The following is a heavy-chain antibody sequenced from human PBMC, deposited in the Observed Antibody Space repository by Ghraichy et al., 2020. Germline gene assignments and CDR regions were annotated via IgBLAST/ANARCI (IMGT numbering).Heavy chain of an antibody. V-gene: IGHV1-2*02. CDR2: INPNSGGT. Sequence: ASVKVSCKASGYTFTDYYVHWVRQAPGQGLEWMGWINPNSGGTKYAQKFQGRVTMTRDTSIRTAYMELSSLRSDDTAVYFCAREGLTDGFDFWGQGTMVTVSS. CDR1: GYTFTDYY. J-gene: IGHJ3*01. CDR3: AREGLTDGFDF. D-gene: IGHD3-16*01.